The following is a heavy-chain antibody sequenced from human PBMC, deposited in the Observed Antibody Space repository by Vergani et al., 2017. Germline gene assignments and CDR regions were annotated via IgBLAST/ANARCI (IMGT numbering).Heavy chain of an antibody. CDR2: ISWNSNSI. V-gene: IGHV3-9*02. D-gene: IGHD6-6*01. CDR1: GFTSAGYA. Sequence: EVQLEESGGGLVLPGRSLRLSCVASGFTSAGYAMHWVRQAPGKGLEWVSGISWNSNSIGYADSVKGRFPISRDNAKNSLYLQMNSLRAEDMALYYCAKDLGTSSGGGWFDPWGQGTLVTVSS. J-gene: IGHJ5*02. CDR3: AKDLGTSSGGGWFDP.